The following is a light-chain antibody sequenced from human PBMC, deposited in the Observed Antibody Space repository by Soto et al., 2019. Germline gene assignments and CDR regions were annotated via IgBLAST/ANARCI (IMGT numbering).Light chain of an antibody. CDR2: KDS. Sequence: SYELTQPPSVSVSPGQTSRITCSGDALPKQYAYWYQQKPGQAPVLVIYKDSERPSGIPERFSGSSSGTTVTLTISGVQAEDEADYYCQSADSSRTYVVFGGGTKLTVL. CDR3: QSADSSRTYVV. CDR1: ALPKQY. V-gene: IGLV3-25*03. J-gene: IGLJ2*01.